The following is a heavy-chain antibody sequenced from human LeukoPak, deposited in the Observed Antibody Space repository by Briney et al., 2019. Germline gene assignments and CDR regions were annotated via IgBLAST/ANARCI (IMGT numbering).Heavy chain of an antibody. CDR1: GFTLRRYG. Sequence: GGSLRLSCAASGFTLRRYGMHWVRRAPGKGLEWVAFIRYDESNKYYADSVKGRFTISRDNSKNTLYLQMNSLRAEDTAVYYCAKDHSSGWDPYYFDYWGQGTLVTVSS. V-gene: IGHV3-30*02. CDR3: AKDHSSGWDPYYFDY. CDR2: IRYDESNK. J-gene: IGHJ4*02. D-gene: IGHD6-19*01.